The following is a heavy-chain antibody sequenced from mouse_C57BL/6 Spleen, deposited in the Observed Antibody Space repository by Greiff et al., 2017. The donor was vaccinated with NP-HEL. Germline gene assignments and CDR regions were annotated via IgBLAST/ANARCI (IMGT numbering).Heavy chain of an antibody. CDR2: ISYDGSN. Sequence: EVKLVESGPGLVKPSQSLSLTCSVTGYSITSGYYWNWIRQFPGNKLEWMGYISYDGSNNYNPSLKNRISITRDTSKNQFFLKLNSVTTEDTATYYCARSDPSWFAYWGQGTLVTVSA. CDR1: GYSITSGYY. J-gene: IGHJ3*01. V-gene: IGHV3-6*01. CDR3: ARSDPSWFAY.